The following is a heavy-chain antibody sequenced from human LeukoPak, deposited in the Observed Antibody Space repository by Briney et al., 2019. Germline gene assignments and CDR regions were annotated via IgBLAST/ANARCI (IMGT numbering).Heavy chain of an antibody. CDR1: GFTFSSYG. V-gene: IGHV3-30*18. CDR3: AKEGGAFDI. J-gene: IGHJ3*02. CDR2: ISYDGSNK. Sequence: GGSLRLSCAASGFTFSSYGMHWVRQAPGKGLEWVAVISYDGSNKYYADSVKGRFTTSRDNSKNTLYLQMNSLRAEDTAVYYRAKEGGAFDIWGQGTMVTVSS.